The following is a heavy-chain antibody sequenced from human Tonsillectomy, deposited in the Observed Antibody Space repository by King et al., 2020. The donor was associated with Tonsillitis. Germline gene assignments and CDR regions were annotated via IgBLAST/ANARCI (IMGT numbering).Heavy chain of an antibody. J-gene: IGHJ4*02. CDR1: DGSISTRSHY. CDR2: IYYSGST. CDR3: ARVPVVPAAGSYYFDY. V-gene: IGHV4-39*01. D-gene: IGHD2-2*01. Sequence: QLQESGPGLVKPSETLSLTCTVSDGSISTRSHYWGWIRQPPGKGLEWIGNIYYSGSTYYNPSLKSRVTISVDTSKNQFYLKLSSVTAADTAVYYCARVPVVPAAGSYYFDYCGQGTLVTVSS.